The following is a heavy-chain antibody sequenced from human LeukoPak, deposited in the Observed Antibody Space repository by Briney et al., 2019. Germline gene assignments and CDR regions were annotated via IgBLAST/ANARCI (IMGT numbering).Heavy chain of an antibody. J-gene: IGHJ6*02. CDR2: IYYSGST. CDR3: ARQPGYTAMPNYYCYGMDV. V-gene: IGHV4-59*01. CDR1: GGSISSYY. Sequence: SETLSLTCTVSGGSISSYYWSWIRQPPGKGLEWIGYIYYSGSTNYNPSLKSRVTISVDTSKNQFSLKLSSVTAADTAVYYCARQPGYTAMPNYYCYGMDVWGQGTTVTVSS. D-gene: IGHD5-18*01.